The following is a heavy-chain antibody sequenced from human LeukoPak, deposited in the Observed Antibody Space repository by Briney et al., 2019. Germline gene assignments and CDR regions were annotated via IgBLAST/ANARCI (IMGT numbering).Heavy chain of an antibody. CDR2: MNPNSGNT. CDR1: GYTFTSYD. D-gene: IGHD1-26*01. Sequence: GASVKVSCKASGYTFTSYDINWVRQATGQGPEWMGWMNPNSGNTGYAQKFQGRVTITRNTSISTAYMELSSLRSEDTAVYYCARRGGSYYYAFDIWGQGTMVTVSS. V-gene: IGHV1-8*03. J-gene: IGHJ3*02. CDR3: ARRGGSYYYAFDI.